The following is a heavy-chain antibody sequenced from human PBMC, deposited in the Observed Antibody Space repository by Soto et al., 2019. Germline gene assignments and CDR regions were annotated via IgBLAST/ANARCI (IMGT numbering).Heavy chain of an antibody. Sequence: QVQLQQWGAGLLKPSETLSLTCAVYGGSFSGYYWSWIRQPPGKGLEWIGEINHSGSTNYNPSLKSRVTISVDTSKNQFSLKLSSVTAADTAVYYCARGPFRRAKYCSGGSCYSGAEYFQHWGQGTLVTVSS. V-gene: IGHV4-34*01. CDR2: INHSGST. J-gene: IGHJ1*01. CDR1: GGSFSGYY. D-gene: IGHD2-15*01. CDR3: ARGPFRRAKYCSGGSCYSGAEYFQH.